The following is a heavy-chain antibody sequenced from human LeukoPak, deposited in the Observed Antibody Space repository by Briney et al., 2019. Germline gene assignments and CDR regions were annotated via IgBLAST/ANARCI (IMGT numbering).Heavy chain of an antibody. D-gene: IGHD4-11*01. J-gene: IGHJ6*03. Sequence: ASAKVSCKASGYTFTKYAITWVRQAPGQGLEWMGWISAYNVNTNYAQKFQGRVTMTTDTSTNTAYMELRSLRSDDTAIYYCARKTLTSLYYMDVWGKGTTVTVSS. CDR2: ISAYNVNT. CDR3: ARKTLTSLYYMDV. V-gene: IGHV1-18*01. CDR1: GYTFTKYA.